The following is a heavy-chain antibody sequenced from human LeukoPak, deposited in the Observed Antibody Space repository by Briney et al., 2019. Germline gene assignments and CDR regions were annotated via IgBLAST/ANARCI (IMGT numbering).Heavy chain of an antibody. CDR2: ISYDGSNK. CDR3: ARGTAPSPVVVTAIDVDY. CDR1: GFTFSSYA. D-gene: IGHD2-21*02. Sequence: PGRSLRLSCAASGFTFSSYAMHWVRQAPGKGLEWVAVISYDGSNKYYADSVKGRFAISRDNSKNTLYLQMNSLRAEDTAVYYCARGTAPSPVVVTAIDVDYWGQGTLVTVSS. V-gene: IGHV3-30*09. J-gene: IGHJ4*02.